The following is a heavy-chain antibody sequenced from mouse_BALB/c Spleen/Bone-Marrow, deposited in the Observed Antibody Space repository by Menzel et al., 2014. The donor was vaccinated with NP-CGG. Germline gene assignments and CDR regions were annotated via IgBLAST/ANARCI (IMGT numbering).Heavy chain of an antibody. D-gene: IGHD2-2*01. Sequence: EVKVEESGGGLVQPGVSLRLSCATSGFTFTDYYMNWVRQPPGKALERVAFTRNKAYGYTTEYSASVKGRFTISRDHSQSILYLQMNTLRPEDSATYYCARDVGGLPFDFWGQGTTLTVSS. CDR3: ARDVGGLPFDF. CDR1: GFTFTDYY. CDR2: TRNKAYGYTT. J-gene: IGHJ2*01. V-gene: IGHV7-3*02.